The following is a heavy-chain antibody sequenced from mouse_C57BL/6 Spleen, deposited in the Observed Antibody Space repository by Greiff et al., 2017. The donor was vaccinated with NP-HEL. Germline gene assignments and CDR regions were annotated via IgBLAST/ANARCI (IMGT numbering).Heavy chain of an antibody. Sequence: VQLKESGPVLVKPGASVKMSCKASGYTFTDYYMNWVKQSHGKSLEWIGVINPYNGGTSYNQKFKGKATLTVDKSSSTAYMELNSLTSEDSAVYYCARSNSSIPMDYWGQGTSVTVSS. D-gene: IGHD4-1*01. CDR3: ARSNSSIPMDY. CDR2: INPYNGGT. CDR1: GYTFTDYY. V-gene: IGHV1-19*01. J-gene: IGHJ4*01.